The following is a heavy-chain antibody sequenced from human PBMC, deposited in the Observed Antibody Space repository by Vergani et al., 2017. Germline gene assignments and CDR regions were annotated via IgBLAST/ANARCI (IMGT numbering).Heavy chain of an antibody. Sequence: QVQLQQWGAGLLKPSETLSLTCAVYGGSFSGYYWSWIRQPPGKGLEWIGEINHSGSTNYHPSLKSRVTISVDTSKNQFSLKLSSVTAADTAVYYCARLIVVVMSVRFDYWGQGTLVTVSS. CDR2: INHSGST. CDR3: ARLIVVVMSVRFDY. V-gene: IGHV4-34*01. D-gene: IGHD3-22*01. CDR1: GGSFSGYY. J-gene: IGHJ4*02.